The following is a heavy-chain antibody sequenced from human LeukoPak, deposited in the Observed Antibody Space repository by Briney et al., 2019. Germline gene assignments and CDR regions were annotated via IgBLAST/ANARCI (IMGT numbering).Heavy chain of an antibody. J-gene: IGHJ5*02. CDR2: INPTGGST. V-gene: IGHV1-46*01. Sequence: ASVKVSCKASGYTFTSYYMHWVRQAPGQGLEWMGIINPTGGSTGYAQKFQSRVTMTRDMSTSTDYMELSSLRSEDTAIYYCARDNSVGDNAWWFDPWGQGTLVTVSS. CDR3: ARDNSVGDNAWWFDP. D-gene: IGHD1-26*01. CDR1: GYTFTSYY.